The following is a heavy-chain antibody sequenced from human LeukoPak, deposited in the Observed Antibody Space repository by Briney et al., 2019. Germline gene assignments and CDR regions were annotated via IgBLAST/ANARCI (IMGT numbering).Heavy chain of an antibody. Sequence: GGSLRLSCAASGFTFSSYPMNWVRQAPGKGLEWVSYISTSSNTIYYADSVKGRFTISRDNAKNSLYLQMNSLRAEDTAVYYCARDYNYCSSDRCYDAFDIWGQGTMVTVSS. CDR1: GFTFSSYP. J-gene: IGHJ3*02. CDR2: ISTSSNTI. D-gene: IGHD2-2*01. V-gene: IGHV3-48*04. CDR3: ARDYNYCSSDRCYDAFDI.